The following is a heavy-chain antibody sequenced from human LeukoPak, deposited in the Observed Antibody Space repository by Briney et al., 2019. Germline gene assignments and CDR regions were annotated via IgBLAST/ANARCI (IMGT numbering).Heavy chain of an antibody. V-gene: IGHV4-4*07. D-gene: IGHD6-6*01. CDR2: IYTSGST. CDR3: ARRLRFSISSRFDP. J-gene: IGHJ5*02. Sequence: SETLSLTCTVSGGSITIYYWSWIRQPAGKGLEWIGRIYTSGSTNYNPSLKSRVTMSVDTSKSQFSLKLTSVTAADTAVYYCARRLRFSISSRFDPWGQGTLVSVSS. CDR1: GGSITIYY.